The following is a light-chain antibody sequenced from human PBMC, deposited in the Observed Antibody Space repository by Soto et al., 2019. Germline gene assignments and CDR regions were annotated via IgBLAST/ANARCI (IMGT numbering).Light chain of an antibody. CDR1: SSDVGGYNY. V-gene: IGLV2-14*01. Sequence: QSALTQPASVSGSPGQWITISCTGTSSDVGGYNYVSWYHQHPGTPPKLMIYDVSNRPSGVSNRFSGSKSGNTASLTISGLQAEDEANYYCSSYTSSRTVVFGGGTQLTVL. J-gene: IGLJ2*01. CDR3: SSYTSSRTVV. CDR2: DVS.